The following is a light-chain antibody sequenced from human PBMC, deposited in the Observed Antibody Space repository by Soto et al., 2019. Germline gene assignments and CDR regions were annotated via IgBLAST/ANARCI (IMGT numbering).Light chain of an antibody. CDR1: QSVSSY. CDR3: QLRSNWLT. Sequence: EIVLTQSPATLSLSPGERATLSCRASQSVSSYLAWYQQKAGQAPRLLIYDASNRATGIPARFSGSGSGTDFTLTISSLEPEDFAVYYCQLRSNWLTFGGGTKVEIK. J-gene: IGKJ4*01. V-gene: IGKV3-11*01. CDR2: DAS.